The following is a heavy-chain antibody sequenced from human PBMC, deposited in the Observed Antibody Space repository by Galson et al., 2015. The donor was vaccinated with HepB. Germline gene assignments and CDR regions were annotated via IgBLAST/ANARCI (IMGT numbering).Heavy chain of an antibody. CDR2: ISYDGSKK. V-gene: IGHV3-30-3*01. J-gene: IGHJ6*03. CDR3: GVSPRSYYYYYYMDV. CDR1: GFTFSSYA. Sequence: SLRLSCAASGFTFSSYAMHWVRQAPGKGLEWVAVISYDGSKKYYADSVKGRFTISRDNSKNTLYLQMNSLRAEDTAVYYCGVSPRSYYYYYYMDVWGKGTTVTVSS.